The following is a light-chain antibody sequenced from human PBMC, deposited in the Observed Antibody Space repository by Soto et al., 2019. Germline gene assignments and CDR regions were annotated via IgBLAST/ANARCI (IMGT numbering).Light chain of an antibody. CDR2: DAS. CDR1: QSVSRH. Sequence: EIVLTQSPATLSLSPGERATLSCRASQSVSRHLAWYQQKPGQAPRLLIYDASNRATGIPARFSGSGSGTDFTLTISSLEPEDFAVYYCQQYTSPLTFGGGTKVEI. CDR3: QQYTSPLT. V-gene: IGKV3-11*01. J-gene: IGKJ4*01.